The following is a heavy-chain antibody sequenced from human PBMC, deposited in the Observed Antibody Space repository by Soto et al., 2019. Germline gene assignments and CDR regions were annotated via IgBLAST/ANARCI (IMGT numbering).Heavy chain of an antibody. Sequence: SETLSLTCNVTGDSIKTHYWSWIRQAPGKGLEWIGYIYYSGSTLYNPSLKRRVTISADTAKNQFSLRLTSLTAADTAVYYCASGWMAAFDNWGQGTLVTVS. CDR2: IYYSGST. D-gene: IGHD2-2*03. CDR3: ASGWMAAFDN. V-gene: IGHV4-59*11. J-gene: IGHJ4*02. CDR1: GDSIKTHY.